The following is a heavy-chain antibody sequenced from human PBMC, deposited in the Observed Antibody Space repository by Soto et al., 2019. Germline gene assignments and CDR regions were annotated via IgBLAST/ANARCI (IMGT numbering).Heavy chain of an antibody. Sequence: GGSLRLSCAASGFTFSSYGMHWVRQAPGKGLEWVAVIWYDGSNKYYADSVKGRFTISRDNSKNTLYLQMNSLRAEDTAVYYCARDPNYYDSSGYYDYWGQGTLVTVSS. CDR2: IWYDGSNK. V-gene: IGHV3-33*01. CDR3: ARDPNYYDSSGYYDY. J-gene: IGHJ4*02. D-gene: IGHD3-22*01. CDR1: GFTFSSYG.